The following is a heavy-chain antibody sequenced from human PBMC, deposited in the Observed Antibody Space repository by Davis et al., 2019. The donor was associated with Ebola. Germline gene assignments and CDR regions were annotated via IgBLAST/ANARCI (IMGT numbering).Heavy chain of an antibody. D-gene: IGHD3-10*01. J-gene: IGHJ5*02. CDR1: GGSISSGDYY. Sequence: SETLSLTCTVSGGSISSGDYYWSWIRQPPGKGLEWFGYIYYSGSTYYNPSLKSRVTISVDTSKNQFSLKLSSVTAADTALYYCARLGAMYYYGSGSEYNWFDPWGQGTLVTVSS. CDR3: ARLGAMYYYGSGSEYNWFDP. V-gene: IGHV4-30-4*01. CDR2: IYYSGST.